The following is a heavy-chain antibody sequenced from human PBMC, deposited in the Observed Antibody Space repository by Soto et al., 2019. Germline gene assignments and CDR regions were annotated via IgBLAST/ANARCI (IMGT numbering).Heavy chain of an antibody. CDR2: IYYSGST. CDR1: GGSISSSSYY. CDR3: ARPGNYGSGSYLYYLDY. J-gene: IGHJ4*02. Sequence: QLQLQESGPGLVKPSETLSLTCTVSGGSISSSSYYWGWIRQPPGKGLEWIGSIYYSGSTYYNPSPESGVTISVDTSKDQFSLKLSSVTAADTAVYYCARPGNYGSGSYLYYLDYWGQGTLVTVSS. D-gene: IGHD3-10*01. V-gene: IGHV4-39*01.